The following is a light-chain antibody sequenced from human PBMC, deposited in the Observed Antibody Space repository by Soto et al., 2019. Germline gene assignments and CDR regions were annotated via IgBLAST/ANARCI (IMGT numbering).Light chain of an antibody. CDR3: SSYVGSSNV. J-gene: IGLJ1*01. V-gene: IGLV2-14*02. CDR1: SSDAGSYKL. CDR2: EGD. Sequence: QSALAQPASVSGSPGQSITISCSGASSDAGSYKLVSWYQRHPGKAPKLIIYEGDKRPSGVPDRFSGSKSGNTASLTVSGLQAEDEADYYCSSYVGSSNVFGTGTKVTVL.